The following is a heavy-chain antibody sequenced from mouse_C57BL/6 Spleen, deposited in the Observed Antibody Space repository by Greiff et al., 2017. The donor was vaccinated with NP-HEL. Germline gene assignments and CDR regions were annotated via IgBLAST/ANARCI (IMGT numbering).Heavy chain of an antibody. J-gene: IGHJ3*01. CDR3: TRGGLRGLFAY. Sequence: QVQLQQSGAELVRPGASVTLSCKASGYTFTDYEMHWVKQTPVHGLEWIGAIDPETGGTAYNQKFKGKAILTADKSSSTAYMELRSLTSEDSAVYYCTRGGLRGLFAYWGQGTLVTVSA. CDR2: IDPETGGT. D-gene: IGHD2-4*01. V-gene: IGHV1-15*01. CDR1: GYTFTDYE.